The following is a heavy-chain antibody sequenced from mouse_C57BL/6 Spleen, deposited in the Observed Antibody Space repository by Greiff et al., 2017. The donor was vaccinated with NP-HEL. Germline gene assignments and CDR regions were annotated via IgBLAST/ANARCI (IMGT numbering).Heavy chain of an antibody. D-gene: IGHD2-3*01. CDR1: GYSITSGYY. CDR3: ARDRGTYDGYYGGFAY. CDR2: ISYDGSN. Sequence: ESGPGLVKPSQSLSLTCSVTGYSITSGYYWNWIRQFPGNKLEWMGYISYDGSNNYNPSLKNRISITRDTSKNQFFLKLNSVTTEDTATYYCARDRGTYDGYYGGFAYWGQGTLVTVSA. V-gene: IGHV3-6*01. J-gene: IGHJ3*01.